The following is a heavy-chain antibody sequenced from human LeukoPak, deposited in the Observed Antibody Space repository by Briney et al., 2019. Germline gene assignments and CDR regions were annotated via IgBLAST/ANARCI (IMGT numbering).Heavy chain of an antibody. CDR1: GGSFSGYY. J-gene: IGHJ4*02. Sequence: SETLSLTCAVYGGSFSGYYWSWIRQPPGKGLEWIGEINHSGSTDYNPSLKSRVTISVDTSKNQFSLKLSSVTAADTAVYYCAGVVRGYSYGYADYWGQGTLVTVSS. CDR2: INHSGST. V-gene: IGHV4-34*01. D-gene: IGHD5-18*01. CDR3: AGVVRGYSYGYADY.